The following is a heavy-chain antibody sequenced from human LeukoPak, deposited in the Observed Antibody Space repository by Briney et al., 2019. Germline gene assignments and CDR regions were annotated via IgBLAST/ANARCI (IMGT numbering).Heavy chain of an antibody. D-gene: IGHD5-24*01. CDR2: INPNSGGT. CDR3: AMLLRDGYNLWSDY. CDR1: GYTFTGYY. J-gene: IGHJ4*02. Sequence: ASVKVSCKASGYTFTGYYMHWVRQAPGQGLEWMGWINPNSGGTNYAQKFQGRVTMTRDTSISTAYMELSRLRSDDTAVYYCAMLLRDGYNLWSDYWGQGTLVTVSS. V-gene: IGHV1-2*02.